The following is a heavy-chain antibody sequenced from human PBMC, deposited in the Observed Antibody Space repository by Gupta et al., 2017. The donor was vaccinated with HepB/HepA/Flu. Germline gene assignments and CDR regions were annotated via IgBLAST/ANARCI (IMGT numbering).Heavy chain of an antibody. CDR2: ISYDGREK. J-gene: IGHJ4*02. CDR1: GFTFSSYA. Sequence: VQLEESAGGVVQAGRSLRLSWAASGFTFSSYAIHWVRQSPSKGREWVAVISYDGREKFYADAAKGRFTISRDNSKNTLYLQMNSLTDEDTAVYYCARDGRDCTNGICRPWGEIDYWGQGTMVTVSS. V-gene: IGHV3-30*04. D-gene: IGHD2-8*01. CDR3: ARDGRDCTNGICRPWGEIDY.